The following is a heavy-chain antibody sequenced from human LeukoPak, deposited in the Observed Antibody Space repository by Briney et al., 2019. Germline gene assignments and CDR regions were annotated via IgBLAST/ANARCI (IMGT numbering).Heavy chain of an antibody. CDR2: ISAYNGNT. Sequence: ASVKVSCKASGYTFTSYGISWVRQAPGQGLEWMGWISAYNGNTNYAQKLQGRVTMTTDTSTSTAYMELRSLRSDDTAVYYCARGDRGYCSSTSCRQGSGDLDYWGQGTLVTVSS. J-gene: IGHJ4*02. V-gene: IGHV1-18*01. CDR1: GYTFTSYG. CDR3: ARGDRGYCSSTSCRQGSGDLDY. D-gene: IGHD2-2*01.